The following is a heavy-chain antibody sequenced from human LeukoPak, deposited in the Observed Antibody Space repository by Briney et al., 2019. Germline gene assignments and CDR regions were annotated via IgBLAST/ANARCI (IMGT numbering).Heavy chain of an antibody. CDR2: IYYSGST. CDR3: ARVVEMATIYGAFDI. D-gene: IGHD5-24*01. Sequence: SETLSLTCTVSGGSISSYYWSWIRQPPGKGLEWIGYIYYSGSTNYNPSLKSRVTILVDTSKNQFSLKLSSVTAADTAVYYCARVVEMATIYGAFDIWGQGTMVTVSS. J-gene: IGHJ3*02. CDR1: GGSISSYY. V-gene: IGHV4-59*01.